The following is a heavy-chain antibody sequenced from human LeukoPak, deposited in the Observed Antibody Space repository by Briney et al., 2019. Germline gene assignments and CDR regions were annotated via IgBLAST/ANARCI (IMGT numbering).Heavy chain of an antibody. CDR2: ISSSGSTI. CDR1: GFTFSSYE. J-gene: IGHJ4*02. D-gene: IGHD3-16*01. CDR3: AKVRGEADDY. V-gene: IGHV3-48*03. Sequence: GGSLRLSCAASGFTFSSYEMNWVRQAPGKGLEWVSYISSSGSTIHYADSVKGRFTISRDNAKNSLYLQMNSLRAEDTAVYYCAKVRGEADDYWGQGTLVTVSS.